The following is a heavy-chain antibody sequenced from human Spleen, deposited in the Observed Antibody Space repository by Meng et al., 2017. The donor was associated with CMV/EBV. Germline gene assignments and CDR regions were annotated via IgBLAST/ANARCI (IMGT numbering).Heavy chain of an antibody. CDR3: ARTVAAAGKKYYFDY. CDR1: GGSSRSCIW. D-gene: IGHD6-13*01. CDR2: IYHSGST. V-gene: IGHV4-4*02. Sequence: GGSSRSCIWWSWVRQPPWKGLEWSGEIYHSGSTTYNPSLKSRVTIAVDKSKNQFSLKLSSVTAADTAVYYCARTVAAAGKKYYFDYWGQGTLVTVSS. J-gene: IGHJ4*02.